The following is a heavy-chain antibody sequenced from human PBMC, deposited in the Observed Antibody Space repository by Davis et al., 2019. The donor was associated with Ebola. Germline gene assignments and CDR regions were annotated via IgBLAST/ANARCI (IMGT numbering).Heavy chain of an antibody. CDR2: IYYSGST. V-gene: IGHV4-59*08. Sequence: MPSETLSLTCTVSGGSIASYYWSWIRQPPGKGLEWIGYIYYSGSTNYNPSLKSRVTISVDTSKNQFFLKLSSVTAADTAVYFCARHASQRSIFDYWGQGTLDTVSS. CDR3: ARHASQRSIFDY. J-gene: IGHJ4*02. CDR1: GGSIASYY. D-gene: IGHD3-16*01.